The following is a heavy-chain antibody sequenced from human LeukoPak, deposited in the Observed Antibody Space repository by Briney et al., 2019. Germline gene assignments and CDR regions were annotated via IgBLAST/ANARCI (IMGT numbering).Heavy chain of an antibody. Sequence: GGSLRLSCAASGFTFSSYSMNWVRQAPGKGLEWVSSISSISSYIYYADSVKGRFTISRDNAKNSLYLQMNSLRAEDTAVYYCARGSTVRGVITQVYYYYGMDVWGQGTTVTVSS. CDR3: ARGSTVRGVITQVYYYYGMDV. CDR1: GFTFSSYS. J-gene: IGHJ6*02. CDR2: ISSISSYI. V-gene: IGHV3-21*01. D-gene: IGHD3-10*01.